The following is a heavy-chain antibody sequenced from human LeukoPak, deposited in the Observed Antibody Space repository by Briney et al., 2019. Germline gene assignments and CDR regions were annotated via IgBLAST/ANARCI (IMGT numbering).Heavy chain of an antibody. CDR2: IYYSGST. J-gene: IGHJ4*02. V-gene: IGHV4-39*01. CDR1: GFTFSSYA. CDR3: ASKSSYYGSGSFIDY. Sequence: GSLRLSCAASGFTFSSYAMSWVRQIPGKGLEWIGSIYYSGSTYYNPSLKSRVTISVDTSKNQFSLKLSSVTAADTAVYYCASKSSYYGSGSFIDYWGQGTLVTVSS. D-gene: IGHD3-10*01.